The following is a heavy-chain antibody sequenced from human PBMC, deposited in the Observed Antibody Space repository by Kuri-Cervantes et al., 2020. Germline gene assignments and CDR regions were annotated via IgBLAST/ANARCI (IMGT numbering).Heavy chain of an antibody. CDR1: GFTFSSYW. V-gene: IGHV3-30-3*01. J-gene: IGHJ4*02. D-gene: IGHD1-1*01. CDR3: ASLGGYGFDY. Sequence: GESLKISCAASGFTFSSYWMSWVRQAPGKGLEWVAVISNDGSNKYYADSVKGRFTISRDNSKNTLYLQMNSLRAEDTAVYYCASLGGYGFDYWGQGTLVTVSS. CDR2: ISNDGSNK.